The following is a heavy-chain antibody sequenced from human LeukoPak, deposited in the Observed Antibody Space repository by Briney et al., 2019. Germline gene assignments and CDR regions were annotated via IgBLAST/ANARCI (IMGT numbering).Heavy chain of an antibody. Sequence: GGSLRLSCAASGFTFSNYAMSWVRQAPGKGLEWVSAISSSGGTTYYADSVKGRFTISRDNSKNTLYLQMNSLRAEDTAVYYCAKKMGAFAFLFEYWGQGTWVTVSS. J-gene: IGHJ4*02. CDR2: ISSSGGTT. V-gene: IGHV3-23*01. CDR1: GFTFSNYA. CDR3: AKKMGAFAFLFEY. D-gene: IGHD5-24*01.